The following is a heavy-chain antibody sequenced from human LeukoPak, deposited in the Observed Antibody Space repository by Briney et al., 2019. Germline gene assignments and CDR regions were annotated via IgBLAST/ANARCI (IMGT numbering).Heavy chain of an antibody. CDR2: IYYSGST. J-gene: IGHJ4*02. Sequence: PSETLSLTCTVSGGSISSYYWSWIRQPPGKGLEWIGYIYYSGSTNYNPSLKSRVTISVDTSENQFSLKLSSVTAADTAVYYCARGSMVRGGDFDYWGQGTLVTVSS. CDR1: GGSISSYY. V-gene: IGHV4-59*01. D-gene: IGHD3-10*01. CDR3: ARGSMVRGGDFDY.